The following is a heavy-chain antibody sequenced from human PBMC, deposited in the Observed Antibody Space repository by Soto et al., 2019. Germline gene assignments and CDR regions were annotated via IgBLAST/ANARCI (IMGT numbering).Heavy chain of an antibody. V-gene: IGHV3-33*01. CDR1: GFTFSSHA. Sequence: QVQLVQSGGGVVRPGRSLRLSCVASGFTFSSHAMHWVRQAPGKGLEWVGIIWYDGSNKFYVDSVKGRFTISRDNSKNTLYLQMNSLRAEDTAIYYSAAGTVVAAPLDNWGQGTLVAVSS. CDR2: IWYDGSNK. D-gene: IGHD2-15*01. CDR3: AAGTVVAAPLDN. J-gene: IGHJ4*02.